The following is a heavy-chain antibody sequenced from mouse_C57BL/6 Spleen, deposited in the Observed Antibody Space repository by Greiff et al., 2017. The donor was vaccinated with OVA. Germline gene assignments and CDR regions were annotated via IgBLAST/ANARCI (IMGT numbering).Heavy chain of an antibody. CDR1: GYAFSSSW. CDR2: IYPGDGDT. V-gene: IGHV1-82*01. Sequence: VQLQRSGPELVKPGASVKISCKASGYAFSSSWMNWVKQRPGQGLEWIGRIYPGDGDTNYNGKFKGKATLTAYKSSSTAYMQLSSLTSEDSAVYFCARRGLGAMDYWGQGTSVTVSS. CDR3: ARRGLGAMDY. J-gene: IGHJ4*01. D-gene: IGHD2-4*01.